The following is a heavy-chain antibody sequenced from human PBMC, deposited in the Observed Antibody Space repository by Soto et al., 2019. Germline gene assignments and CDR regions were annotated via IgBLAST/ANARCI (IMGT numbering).Heavy chain of an antibody. CDR2: IYPGDSDT. D-gene: IGHD3-9*01. CDR1: GYSFTSYW. CDR3: ACGYCDILTGYHDAFGI. J-gene: IGHJ3*02. V-gene: IGHV5-51*01. Sequence: PGESLKISCKGSGYSFTSYWIGWVRQMPGKGLEWMGIIYPGDSDTRYSPSFQGQVTISADKSISTAYLQWSSLKASDTAMYYCACGYCDILTGYHDAFGIWGQGTMVTVAS.